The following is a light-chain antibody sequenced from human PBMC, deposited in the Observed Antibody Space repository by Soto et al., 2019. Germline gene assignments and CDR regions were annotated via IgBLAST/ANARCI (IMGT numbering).Light chain of an antibody. Sequence: EIVMTQSPATLSVSPGERATLSCRASQSIRIHLAWYQQKPGQAPRLLIYGASTRDTGTPARFSGSGSGTEFTLTISSLQSEDFAVYYCQQYKNWPAWTFGQGTKVEIK. CDR2: GAS. CDR1: QSIRIH. V-gene: IGKV3-15*01. J-gene: IGKJ1*01. CDR3: QQYKNWPAWT.